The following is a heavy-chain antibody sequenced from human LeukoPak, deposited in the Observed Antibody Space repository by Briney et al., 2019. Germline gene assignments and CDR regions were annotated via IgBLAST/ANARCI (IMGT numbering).Heavy chain of an antibody. Sequence: GESLKISCKGSGYSFTSYWIGWVRQMPGKGLEWMGIIYPGDSDTRYSPSFQGQVTISADKSISTAYLQWSSLKASDTAMYYCVRHGVRYIPINWFDPWGQGTLVTVSS. CDR3: VRHGVRYIPINWFDP. V-gene: IGHV5-51*01. CDR2: IYPGDSDT. D-gene: IGHD3-3*01. J-gene: IGHJ5*02. CDR1: GYSFTSYW.